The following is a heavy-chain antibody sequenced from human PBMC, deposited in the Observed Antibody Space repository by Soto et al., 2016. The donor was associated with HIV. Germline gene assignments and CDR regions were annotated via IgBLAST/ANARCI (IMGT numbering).Heavy chain of an antibody. V-gene: IGHV3-48*01. D-gene: IGHD1-26*01. CDR3: ARDLRVPVPGGGAT. CDR1: GFIFTSYS. CDR2: ISADSGTI. J-gene: IGHJ4*02. Sequence: EVQLVESGGGLVQPGGSLRLSCVASGFIFTSYSMNWIRQAPGKGLEWISYISADSGTIFYPDSVKGRFTISRDNAKNLLYLQMSSLRAEDTAIYYCARDLRVPVPGGGATWGQGTLVQPSPQ.